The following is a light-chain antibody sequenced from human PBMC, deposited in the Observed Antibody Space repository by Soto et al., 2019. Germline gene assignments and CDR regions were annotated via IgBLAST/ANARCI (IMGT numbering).Light chain of an antibody. CDR2: EAS. CDR1: QNINKW. J-gene: IGKJ1*01. V-gene: IGKV1-5*03. Sequence: DIQMTQSPSTLSASVRDRVTINCRASQNINKWLAWYQQKPGKAPKLLIYEASNLEGGVPSRFSGGGSGTDFTLTISSLQPDDFATYFCQQYSGPWTFGQGTKVEIK. CDR3: QQYSGPWT.